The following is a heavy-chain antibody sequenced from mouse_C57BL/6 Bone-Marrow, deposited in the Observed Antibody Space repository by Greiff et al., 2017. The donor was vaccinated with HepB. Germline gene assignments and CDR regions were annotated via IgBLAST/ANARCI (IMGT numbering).Heavy chain of an antibody. D-gene: IGHD1-1*01. Sequence: VQLQQSGPVLVKPGASVKMSCKASGYTFTDYYMNWVKQSHGKSLEWIGVINPYNGGTSYNQKFKGKATLTVDKSSSTAYMELNSLTSEDSAVYYCARSEYGSSYGYWGQGTTLTVSS. V-gene: IGHV1-19*01. CDR3: ARSEYGSSYGY. J-gene: IGHJ2*01. CDR1: GYTFTDYY. CDR2: INPYNGGT.